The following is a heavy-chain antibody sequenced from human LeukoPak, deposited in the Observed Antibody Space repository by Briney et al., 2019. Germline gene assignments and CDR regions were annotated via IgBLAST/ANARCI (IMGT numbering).Heavy chain of an antibody. V-gene: IGHV3-43*02. Sequence: PGGSLRLSCAASGFTFDYHAMHWARQAPGKGLEWVSLISGDGGSTYYAYSMKGRFTISRDNSKKSLYLQMNSLRTEDTVLYYCAKGALTPPYAFDIWGQGTMVTVSS. CDR1: GFTFDYHA. CDR2: ISGDGGST. CDR3: AKGALTPPYAFDI. J-gene: IGHJ3*02.